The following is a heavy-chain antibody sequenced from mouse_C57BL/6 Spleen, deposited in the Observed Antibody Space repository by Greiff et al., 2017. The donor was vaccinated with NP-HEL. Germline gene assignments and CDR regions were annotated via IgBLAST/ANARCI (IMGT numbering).Heavy chain of an antibody. CDR3: ARGEGTWFAY. J-gene: IGHJ3*01. CDR1: GYTFTSYW. V-gene: IGHV1-59*01. CDR2: IDPSDSYT. Sequence: QVQLQQPGAELVRPGTSVKLSCKASGYTFTSYWMHWVKQRPGQGLEWIGVIDPSDSYTNYNQKFKGKATLTVDTSSSTAYMQLSSLTSEDSAVYYCARGEGTWFAYWGQGTLVTVSA.